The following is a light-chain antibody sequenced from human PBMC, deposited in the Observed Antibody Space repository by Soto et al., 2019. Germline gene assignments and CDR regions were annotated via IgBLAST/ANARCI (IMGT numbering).Light chain of an antibody. J-gene: IGKJ5*01. Sequence: DIQLTQSPSFLSACVGDRVTITCRASQGISSDLAWYQQKPGKAPNLLIYAASALQTGVPSRFSGSGYGTEFTLTISSLQPEDFATYYCQQLNTYPITFGQGTRLEIK. CDR3: QQLNTYPIT. CDR2: AAS. V-gene: IGKV1-9*01. CDR1: QGISSD.